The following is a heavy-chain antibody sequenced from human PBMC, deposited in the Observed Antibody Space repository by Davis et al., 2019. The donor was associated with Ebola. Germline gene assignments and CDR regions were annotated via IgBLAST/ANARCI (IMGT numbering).Heavy chain of an antibody. Sequence: ASVKVSCKASGYTFTDYLMHWVRQAPGPGLEWMGLINPSIGNTSLAQKSQGRVTLTRDTSTSTVHMDLSSLKSEDTAIYYCASGEFVDFWGQGTLVTVSS. D-gene: IGHD3-10*01. CDR1: GYTFTDYL. CDR3: ASGEFVDF. J-gene: IGHJ4*02. CDR2: INPSIGNT. V-gene: IGHV1-46*01.